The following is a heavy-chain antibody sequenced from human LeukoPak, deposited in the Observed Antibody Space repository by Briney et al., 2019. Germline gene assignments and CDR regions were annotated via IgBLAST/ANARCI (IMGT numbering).Heavy chain of an antibody. Sequence: GGSLRLSCAASGFTFDDYGMSWVRQAPGKGLEWVSGINWNGGSTGYADSVKGRFTISRDNAKNSLYLQMNSLRAEDTALYYCARRLNLYSGSYYDYWGQGTLVTVSS. D-gene: IGHD1-26*01. J-gene: IGHJ4*02. CDR2: INWNGGST. V-gene: IGHV3-20*04. CDR3: ARRLNLYSGSYYDY. CDR1: GFTFDDYG.